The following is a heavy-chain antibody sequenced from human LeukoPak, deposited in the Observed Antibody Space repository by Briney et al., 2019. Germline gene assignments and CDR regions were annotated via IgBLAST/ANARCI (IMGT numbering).Heavy chain of an antibody. CDR3: ARYGRDGYNYPDY. CDR2: IYYSGST. CDR1: GGSISSYY. Sequence: PSETLSLTCTVSGGSISSYYWSWIRQPPGKGLEWIGYIYYSGSTNYNPSLKSRVTISVDTSKNQFSLKLSSVTAADTAVYYCARYGRDGYNYPDYWGQGTLVTVSS. D-gene: IGHD5-12*01. V-gene: IGHV4-59*08. J-gene: IGHJ4*02.